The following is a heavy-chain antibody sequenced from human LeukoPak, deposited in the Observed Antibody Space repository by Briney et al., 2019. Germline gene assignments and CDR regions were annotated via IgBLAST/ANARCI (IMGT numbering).Heavy chain of an antibody. Sequence: PGGSLRLSCLTSGFTLSTNAMSWVRQAPGKGLEWISGISGSGGSTYYADSVKGRFTISRDNSKNTLYLQMNSLRAEDTAVYYCAKDLYYDRPRPGNFDYWGQGTLVTVSS. CDR1: GFTLSTNA. CDR2: ISGSGGST. CDR3: AKDLYYDRPRPGNFDY. D-gene: IGHD3-22*01. J-gene: IGHJ4*02. V-gene: IGHV3-23*01.